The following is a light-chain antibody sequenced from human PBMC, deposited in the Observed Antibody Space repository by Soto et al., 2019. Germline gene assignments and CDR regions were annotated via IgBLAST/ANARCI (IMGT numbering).Light chain of an antibody. Sequence: NFMLTRPHSVSESPGKTVTISCTRSSGSIASNSVQWYQQRPGSAPTTVIYEDNQRPSGVPDRFSGSTDGSSNSASLTISGLQTEDEADYYCQSYDTSTVVFGGGTKVTVL. CDR1: SGSIASNS. CDR3: QSYDTSTVV. J-gene: IGLJ2*01. CDR2: EDN. V-gene: IGLV6-57*04.